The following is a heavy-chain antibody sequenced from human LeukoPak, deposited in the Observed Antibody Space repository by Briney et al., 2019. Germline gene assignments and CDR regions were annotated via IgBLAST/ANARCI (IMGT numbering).Heavy chain of an antibody. CDR1: GYTFTGYY. Sequence: GASVKVSCKASGYTFTGYYMHWVRQAPGQGLEWMGWINPNSGGTNYAQKFQGRVTMTRDTSISTAYMELSRLRSDDTAVYYYARACYYGSGTDTFDIWGQGTMVTVSS. CDR3: ARACYYGSGTDTFDI. J-gene: IGHJ3*02. V-gene: IGHV1-2*02. CDR2: INPNSGGT. D-gene: IGHD3-10*01.